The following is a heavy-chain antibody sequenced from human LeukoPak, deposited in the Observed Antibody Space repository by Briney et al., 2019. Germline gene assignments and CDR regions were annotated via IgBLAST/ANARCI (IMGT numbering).Heavy chain of an antibody. V-gene: IGHV1-3*01. CDR2: INAGNGNT. Sequence: ASVKVSCKASGYTFTSYAMHWVRQAPGQRLEWMGWINAGNGNTKYSQKFQGRVTITRDTSASTAYMELSSLRSEDTGVYYCARDRAYCSSTSCYKGWDYWGQGTLVTVSS. CDR1: GYTFTSYA. D-gene: IGHD2-2*02. J-gene: IGHJ4*02. CDR3: ARDRAYCSSTSCYKGWDY.